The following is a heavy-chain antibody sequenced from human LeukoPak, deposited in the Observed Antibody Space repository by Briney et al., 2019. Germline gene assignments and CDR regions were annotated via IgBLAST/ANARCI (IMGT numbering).Heavy chain of an antibody. V-gene: IGHV4-4*07. CDR3: ARDARLHYYFDY. D-gene: IGHD4-11*01. Sequence: ASETPSLTCTVSGGSISSNYWSWVRQPAGRGLEWIGRFYISGSTKYNPSLKSRVTMSIDTSKNQFSLKLTSVTAADTAVYYCARDARLHYYFDYWGQGTLVTVSS. J-gene: IGHJ4*02. CDR1: GGSISSNY. CDR2: FYISGST.